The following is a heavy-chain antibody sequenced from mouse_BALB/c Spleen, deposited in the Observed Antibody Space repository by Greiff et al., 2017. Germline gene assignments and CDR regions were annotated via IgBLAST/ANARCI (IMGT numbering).Heavy chain of an antibody. Sequence: VQLQQSGPELEKPGASVKISCKASGYSFTGYNMNWVKQRNGKSLEWIGYIDPYYGGTSYNQKFKGKATLTVDKSSSTAFMQLTSRISEDSTVYYCARSTTVVARECAMEYWGQGTTVTVSS. CDR3: ARSTTVVARECAMEY. CDR1: GYSFTGYN. J-gene: IGHJ4*01. CDR2: IDPYYGGT. D-gene: IGHD1-1*01. V-gene: IGHV1S135*01.